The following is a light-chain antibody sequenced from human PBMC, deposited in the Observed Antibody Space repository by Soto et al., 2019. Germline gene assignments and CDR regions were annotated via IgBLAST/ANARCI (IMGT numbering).Light chain of an antibody. CDR3: QQANSFPPWT. V-gene: IGKV1-12*01. J-gene: IGKJ1*01. Sequence: DIHMTQSPSTLSSSVGDRVTVTFRASQSISSWLAWYQQKPGKAPKLLIYAASSLQSGVPSRFSGSGSGTDFTLTISSLQPEDFATYYCQQANSFPPWTFGQGTKVDIK. CDR1: QSISSW. CDR2: AAS.